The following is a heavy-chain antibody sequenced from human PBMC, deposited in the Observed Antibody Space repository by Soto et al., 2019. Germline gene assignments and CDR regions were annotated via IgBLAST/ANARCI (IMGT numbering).Heavy chain of an antibody. Sequence: ASVQATSKATGGTLSSYAISWVRQAPGQGFEWMGWINPNNGDTTYAQNFQGRVTLTRDTSISTAYMELSSLRSDDTATYYCTKNREYWGQGTLVTVSS. V-gene: IGHV1-2*02. CDR1: GGTLSSYA. CDR3: TKNREY. J-gene: IGHJ4*02. CDR2: INPNNGDT.